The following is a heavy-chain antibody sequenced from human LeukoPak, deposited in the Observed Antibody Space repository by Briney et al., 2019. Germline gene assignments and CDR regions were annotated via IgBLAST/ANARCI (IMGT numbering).Heavy chain of an antibody. Sequence: TGGSLRLSCAASGFTFSSYAMSWVRQAPGKGLEWVSAISGSGGSTYYADSVKGRFTISRDNSKNTLYLQMNSLRAEDTAVYYCAKDPFRGQSRGPYYFDYWGQGTLVTVSS. D-gene: IGHD3-10*01. J-gene: IGHJ4*02. CDR1: GFTFSSYA. CDR2: ISGSGGST. CDR3: AKDPFRGQSRGPYYFDY. V-gene: IGHV3-23*01.